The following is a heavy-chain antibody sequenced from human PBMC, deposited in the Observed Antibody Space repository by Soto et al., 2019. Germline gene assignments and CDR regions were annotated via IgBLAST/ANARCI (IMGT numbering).Heavy chain of an antibody. D-gene: IGHD4-4*01. CDR2: IDWDDDK. CDR1: GFSLSTVGMH. CDR3: ARMTTTHSFAF. V-gene: IGHV2-70*04. J-gene: IGHJ4*02. Sequence: GSGPTLVNPTQTLTLTCTFSGFSLSTVGMHVSWIRQPPGKALEWLARIDWDDDKWYSPSLKTRLTISKDTSKNRVVLTMTNMDPVDXATYYCARMTTTHSFAFWGQGTLVTVSS.